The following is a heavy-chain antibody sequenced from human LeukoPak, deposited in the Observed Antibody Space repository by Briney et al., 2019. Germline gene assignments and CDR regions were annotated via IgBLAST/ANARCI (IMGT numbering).Heavy chain of an antibody. CDR1: GFTFSIYA. CDR3: ARDGRITIFGVGVTWDNWFDP. Sequence: GGSLRLSCAASGFTFSIYAMNWVRQAPGKGLEWVAVISHDGSNKSYADSVKGRFTISRDNSKNTLYLQMNSLRAEDTAVYYCARDGRITIFGVGVTWDNWFDPWGPGTLVTVSS. V-gene: IGHV3-30*01. J-gene: IGHJ5*02. CDR2: ISHDGSNK. D-gene: IGHD3-3*01.